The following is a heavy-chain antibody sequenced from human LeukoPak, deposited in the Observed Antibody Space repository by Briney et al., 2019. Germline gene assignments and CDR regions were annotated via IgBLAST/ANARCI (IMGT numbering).Heavy chain of an antibody. Sequence: ASVKVSCKASGGTFSSYAISWVRQAPGQGLEWMGIINPSGGSTSYAQKFQGRVTMTRDTSTSTVYMELSSLRSEDTAVYYCARDPSLNLDSSGYLDYWGQGTLVTVSS. CDR2: INPSGGST. CDR3: ARDPSLNLDSSGYLDY. V-gene: IGHV1-46*01. J-gene: IGHJ4*02. CDR1: GGTFSSYA. D-gene: IGHD3-22*01.